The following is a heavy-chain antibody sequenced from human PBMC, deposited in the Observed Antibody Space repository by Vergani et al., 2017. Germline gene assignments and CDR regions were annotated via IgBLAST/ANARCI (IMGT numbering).Heavy chain of an antibody. CDR3: ARDRQYSGYDPDAFDI. D-gene: IGHD5-12*01. CDR2: INPSGGST. V-gene: IGHV1-46*01. Sequence: QVQLVQSGAEVKKPGASVKVSCKASGYPFTSYYMHWVRQAPGQGLEWMGIINPSGGSTSYAQKFQGRVTMTRDTSTSTVYMELSSLRSEDTAVYYCARDRQYSGYDPDAFDIWGQGTMVTVSS. CDR1: GYPFTSYY. J-gene: IGHJ3*02.